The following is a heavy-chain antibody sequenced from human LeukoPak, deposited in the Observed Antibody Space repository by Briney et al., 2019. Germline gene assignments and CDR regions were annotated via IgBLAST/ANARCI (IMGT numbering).Heavy chain of an antibody. Sequence: ASVKVSCKASGYTFTSYYMHWVRQAPGQGLEWMGIINPSGGSTSYAQKFQGRVTMTRDTSTSTVYMELSSLRSEDTAVYYCARGRGGFWSGYYGGAVWFDPWGQGTLVTVPS. CDR2: INPSGGST. V-gene: IGHV1-46*01. D-gene: IGHD3-3*01. CDR3: ARGRGGFWSGYYGGAVWFDP. CDR1: GYTFTSYY. J-gene: IGHJ5*02.